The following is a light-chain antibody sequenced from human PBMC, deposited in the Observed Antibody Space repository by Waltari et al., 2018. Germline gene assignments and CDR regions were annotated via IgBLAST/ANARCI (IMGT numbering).Light chain of an antibody. Sequence: DIQLTQSPSSLSASNGDGVTITCRASHDVSKRLNWYQQKLGEAPKILIYVGLHWERGVPSRFSGRGSGTDFTLTISSLEPDDGAPYYCQPYESLIAFGQWTRL. J-gene: IGKJ5*01. CDR3: QPYESLIA. CDR2: VGL. V-gene: IGKV1-33*01. CDR1: HDVSKR.